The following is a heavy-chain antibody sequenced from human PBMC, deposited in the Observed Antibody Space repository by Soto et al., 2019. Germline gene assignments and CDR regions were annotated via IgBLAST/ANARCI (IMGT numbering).Heavy chain of an antibody. Sequence: GGSLRLSCAASGFTFSSYWMHWVRQAPGKGLVWVSRINSDGNITSYADSVKGRFTISRDNAKNTLYLQMNSLRAEDTAVYYCAKSPIYSSYAFDIWGQGAMVTVSS. CDR3: AKSPIYSSYAFDI. J-gene: IGHJ3*02. V-gene: IGHV3-74*01. D-gene: IGHD6-6*01. CDR1: GFTFSSYW. CDR2: INSDGNIT.